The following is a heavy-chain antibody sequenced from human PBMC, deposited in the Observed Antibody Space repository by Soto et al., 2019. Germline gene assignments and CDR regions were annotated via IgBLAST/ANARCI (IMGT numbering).Heavy chain of an antibody. V-gene: IGHV1-18*04. CDR1: GYTFTSYG. Sequence: VKGSCKASGYTFTSYGISWVRQAPGQGLEWMGWISAYNGNTNYAQKLQGRVTMTTDTSTSTAYMELRSLRSDDPAVYSCARAGIVVVPAAIGWFDPWGQGTLVTVSS. J-gene: IGHJ5*02. CDR2: ISAYNGNT. CDR3: ARAGIVVVPAAIGWFDP. D-gene: IGHD2-2*01.